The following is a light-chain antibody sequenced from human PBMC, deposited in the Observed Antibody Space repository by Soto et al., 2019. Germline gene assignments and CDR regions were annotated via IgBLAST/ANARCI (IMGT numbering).Light chain of an antibody. CDR1: QSVDSD. CDR3: QQYKTWVRGT. J-gene: IGKJ2*01. V-gene: IGKV3-15*01. Sequence: EVVVTQSPATLSVSPGERVTLSCRASQSVDSDVAWFQHKPGQAPRLLSYGTSTRAAGIPDRFSGSGYETDCTYTISNMEPEDSETYVCQQYKTWVRGTFGQGTKMEIK. CDR2: GTS.